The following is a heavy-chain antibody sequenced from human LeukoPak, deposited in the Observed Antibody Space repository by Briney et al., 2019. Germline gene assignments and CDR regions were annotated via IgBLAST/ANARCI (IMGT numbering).Heavy chain of an antibody. CDR1: GGSFSGYY. J-gene: IGHJ5*01. D-gene: IGHD5-12*01. CDR2: INHSGST. Sequence: PSETLSLTCAVYGGSFSGYYWSWIRQPPGKGLEWIGEINHSGSTNYNPSLKSRVTMSVDTSKNQFSLKLDSVTAADTAVYFCARGMAVGYDYNWFDSWGPGTLVTVSS. V-gene: IGHV4-34*01. CDR3: ARGMAVGYDYNWFDS.